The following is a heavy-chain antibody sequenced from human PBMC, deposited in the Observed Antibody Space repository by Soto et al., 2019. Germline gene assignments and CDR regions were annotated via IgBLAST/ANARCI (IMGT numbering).Heavy chain of an antibody. CDR1: GGSFIRGVYY. J-gene: IGHJ3*02. D-gene: IGHD2-2*01. CDR2: IYYSGST. Sequence: TLSLTCTVSGGSFIRGVYYWSWIRQHPGKGQEWIGYIYYSGSTYYNPSLKSRVTISVDTSKNQFSLKLSSVTAADTAVYYCARDRGLYCSSTSCYSFAFDIWGQGTMVTVSS. V-gene: IGHV4-31*03. CDR3: ARDRGLYCSSTSCYSFAFDI.